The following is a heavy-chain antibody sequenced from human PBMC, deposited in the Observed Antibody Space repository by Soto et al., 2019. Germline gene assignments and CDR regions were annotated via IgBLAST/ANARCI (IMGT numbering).Heavy chain of an antibody. J-gene: IGHJ4*02. CDR3: ARADIYSYDSGGYRVFDF. CDR2: INWKDGST. D-gene: IGHD3-22*01. V-gene: IGHV3-20*04. CDR1: GFTFDDYD. Sequence: PGGSLRLSCAASGFTFDDYDMTWVRRAPGKGLEWVSTINWKDGSTAYADSVKGRFTISRDNAKNSLYLQMNSLRAEDTAFYYCARADIYSYDSGGYRVFDFWGQGTLVTVSS.